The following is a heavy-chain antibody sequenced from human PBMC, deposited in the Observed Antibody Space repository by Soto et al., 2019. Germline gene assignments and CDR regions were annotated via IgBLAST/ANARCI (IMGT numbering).Heavy chain of an antibody. CDR3: AKAPTFYFDL. CDR1: GFTVSSNY. D-gene: IGHD3-16*01. V-gene: IGHV3-23*01. CDR2: ISGSGGST. Sequence: PGGSLRLSCAASGFTVSSNYMSWVRQAPGKGLEWVSAISGSGGSTYYADSVKGRFTISRDNSKNTLYLQMNSLRAEDTAVYYCAKAPTFYFDLWGRGTLVTVSS. J-gene: IGHJ2*01.